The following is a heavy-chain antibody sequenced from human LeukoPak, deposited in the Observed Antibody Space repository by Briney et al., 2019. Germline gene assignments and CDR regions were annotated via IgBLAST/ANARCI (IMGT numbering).Heavy chain of an antibody. J-gene: IGHJ4*02. CDR3: ARGDTIFGVVSIGGY. CDR2: MNPNSANT. D-gene: IGHD3-3*01. CDR1: GGTFSSYA. V-gene: IGHV1-8*03. Sequence: ASVKVSCKASGGTFSSYAINWVRQATGQGLEWMGWMNPNSANTGYAQKFQGRVTITRNTSISAAYMELSSLRSEDTAVYYCARGDTIFGVVSIGGYWGQGTLVTVSS.